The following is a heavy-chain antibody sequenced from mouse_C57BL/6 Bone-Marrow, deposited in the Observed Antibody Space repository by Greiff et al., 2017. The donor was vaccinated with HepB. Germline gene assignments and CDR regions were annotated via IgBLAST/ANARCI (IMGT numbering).Heavy chain of an antibody. CDR3: AREDYGSSWYFDV. CDR1: GYTFTSYW. Sequence: QVQLQQPGAELVKPGTSVKMSCKASGYTFTSYWITWVKQRPGQGLEWIGEIYPGSGGTNYNEKFKSKATLTVDKSSSPAYMLLSSLTSEDSAVYFCAREDYGSSWYFDVWGTGTTVTVSS. V-gene: IGHV1-55*01. CDR2: IYPGSGGT. J-gene: IGHJ1*03. D-gene: IGHD1-1*01.